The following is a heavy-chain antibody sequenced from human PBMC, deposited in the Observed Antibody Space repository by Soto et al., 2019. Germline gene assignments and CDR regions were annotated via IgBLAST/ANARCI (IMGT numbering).Heavy chain of an antibody. Sequence: GGSLRLSCAASGFTFSSYWMSWVRQAPGKGLEWVANIKQDGSEKYYVDSVKGRFTISRDNAKNSLYLQMNSLRAEDTAVYYCARDQWEDGFLRYYYYGMDVWGQGTTVTVSS. J-gene: IGHJ6*02. D-gene: IGHD1-26*01. V-gene: IGHV3-7*01. CDR3: ARDQWEDGFLRYYYYGMDV. CDR1: GFTFSSYW. CDR2: IKQDGSEK.